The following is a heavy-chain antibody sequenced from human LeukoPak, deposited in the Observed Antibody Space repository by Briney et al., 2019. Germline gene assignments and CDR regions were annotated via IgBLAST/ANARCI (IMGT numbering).Heavy chain of an antibody. Sequence: ASQTLSLTCAVSGGSISSGGYSWSWIRQPPGKGLEWIGYIYHSGSTYYNPSLKSRVTISVDTSKNQFSLKLSSVTAADTAVYYCARFALAGEYSSSWYSNWFDPWGQGTLVTVSS. CDR3: ARFALAGEYSSSWYSNWFDP. D-gene: IGHD6-13*01. CDR1: GGSISSGGYS. V-gene: IGHV4-30-2*02. J-gene: IGHJ5*02. CDR2: IYHSGST.